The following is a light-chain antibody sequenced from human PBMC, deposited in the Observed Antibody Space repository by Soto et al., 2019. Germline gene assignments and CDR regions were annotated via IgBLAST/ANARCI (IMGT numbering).Light chain of an antibody. CDR1: QGISSY. CDR2: AAS. CDR3: QQLNSYPRT. Sequence: DIQLTQSPSFLSASVGDRVTITCRASQGISSYLAWYQQKPGKAPKLLIYAASTLQSGVPSRFSGSGSGTEFTLTISSRQPEDFATYNCQQLNSYPRTFGQGTKVDIK. J-gene: IGKJ1*01. V-gene: IGKV1-9*01.